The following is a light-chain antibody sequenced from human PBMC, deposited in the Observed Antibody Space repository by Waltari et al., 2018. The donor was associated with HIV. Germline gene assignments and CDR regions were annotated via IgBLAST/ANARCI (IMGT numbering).Light chain of an antibody. Sequence: EIVLTQSPATLSLSPGERATLSCRASQSVGTFLAWYQQKPGQAPRLLIFDASNRATGIPARFSGSGSGTDFTLTISTLEPEDFALYYCQQHTNWPQNTFGGGTKVEIK. CDR1: QSVGTF. J-gene: IGKJ4*01. CDR2: DAS. V-gene: IGKV3-11*01. CDR3: QQHTNWPQNT.